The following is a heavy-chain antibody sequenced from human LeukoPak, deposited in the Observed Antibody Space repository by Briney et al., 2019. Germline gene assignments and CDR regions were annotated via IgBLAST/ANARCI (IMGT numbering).Heavy chain of an antibody. D-gene: IGHD2-21*02. J-gene: IGHJ3*02. CDR1: GGSFSGYY. CDR2: INHSGST. CDR3: ARARPYCGGDCYSDDGAFDI. Sequence: PSETLSLTCAVYGGSFSGYYWSWIRQPPGKGLEWIGEINHSGSTNYNPSLKSRVTISVDTSKNQFPLKLSSVTAADTAVYYCARARPYCGGDCYSDDGAFDIWGQGTMVTVSS. V-gene: IGHV4-34*01.